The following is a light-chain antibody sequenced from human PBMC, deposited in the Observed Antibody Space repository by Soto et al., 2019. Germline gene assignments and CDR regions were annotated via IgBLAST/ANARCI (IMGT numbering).Light chain of an antibody. CDR2: EVS. CDR1: SSDVGAYNY. J-gene: IGLJ1*01. CDR3: SSYTSSSTLV. V-gene: IGLV2-14*01. Sequence: QSALTQPASVSGSPGQSITMSCTGTSSDVGAYNYVSWYQQHPGKAPKLMIYEVSDRPSGVSKRFSGSKSGNTASLTISGLQAEDEADYYCSSYTSSSTLVFGTGTKLTVL.